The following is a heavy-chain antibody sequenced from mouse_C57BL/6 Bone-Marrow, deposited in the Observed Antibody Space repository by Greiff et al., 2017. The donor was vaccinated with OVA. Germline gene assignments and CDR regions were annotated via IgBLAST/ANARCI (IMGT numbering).Heavy chain of an antibody. D-gene: IGHD1-1*01. CDR2: IYPGDGDT. CDR1: GYAFSSSW. J-gene: IGHJ1*03. V-gene: IGHV1-82*01. Sequence: QVQLQQSGPELVKPGASVKISCKASGYAFSSSWMNWVKQRPGKGLEWIGRIYPGDGDTNYNGKFKGKATLTADKSSSAAYMQLSSLTSEDSAVYFCARYGPIYYYGSSLYWYFDVWGTGTTVTVSS. CDR3: ARYGPIYYYGSSLYWYFDV.